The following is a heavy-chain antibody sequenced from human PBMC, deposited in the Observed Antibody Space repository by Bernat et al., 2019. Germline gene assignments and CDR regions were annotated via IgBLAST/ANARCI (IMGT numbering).Heavy chain of an antibody. J-gene: IGHJ3*02. CDR2: IYPGDSGT. CDR3: ARVSGTTNDAFDI. V-gene: IGHV5-51*01. Sequence: EVQLVQSGAEVKKPGESLKISCKGSGYSFTSYWIGWVRQMSRKGLEWMGIIYPGDSGTRYSPSFQGQVTISADKSISTAYLQWSSLKASDTAMYYCARVSGTTNDAFDIWGQGTMVTVSS. CDR1: GYSFTSYW. D-gene: IGHD1-1*01.